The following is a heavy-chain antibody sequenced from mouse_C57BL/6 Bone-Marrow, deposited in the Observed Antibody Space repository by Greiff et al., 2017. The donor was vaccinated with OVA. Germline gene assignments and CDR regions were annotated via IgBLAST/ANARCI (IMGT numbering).Heavy chain of an antibody. Sequence: EVQLQQSGPELVKPGASVKISCKASGYTFTDYYMNWVKQSHGKSLEWIGDINPNNGGTSYNQKFKGKATLTVDKSSSTAYMELRSLTSEDSAVYYCARCNYYYGSSYYFDVWGTGTTVTVSS. J-gene: IGHJ1*03. D-gene: IGHD1-1*01. CDR3: ARCNYYYGSSYYFDV. V-gene: IGHV1-26*01. CDR2: INPNNGGT. CDR1: GYTFTDYY.